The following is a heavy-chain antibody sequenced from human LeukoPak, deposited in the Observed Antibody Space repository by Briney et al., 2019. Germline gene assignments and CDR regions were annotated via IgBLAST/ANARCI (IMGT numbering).Heavy chain of an antibody. Sequence: SLETLSLTCAVYGGSFSGYYWSWIRQPPGKGLEWIGGINHSGSTNYNPSLKSRVTISVDTSKNQFSLKLSSVTAADTAVYYCASRSYYYDSSGYYGYWGQGTLVTVSS. CDR2: INHSGST. CDR3: ASRSYYYDSSGYYGY. J-gene: IGHJ4*02. V-gene: IGHV4-34*01. D-gene: IGHD3-22*01. CDR1: GGSFSGYY.